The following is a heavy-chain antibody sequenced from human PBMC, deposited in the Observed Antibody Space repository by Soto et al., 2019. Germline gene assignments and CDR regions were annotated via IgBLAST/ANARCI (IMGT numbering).Heavy chain of an antibody. D-gene: IGHD3-3*01. CDR2: IIPIFGTA. J-gene: IGHJ6*02. CDR1: GGTFSSYA. V-gene: IGHV1-69*13. CDR3: ARDREGYYDFWSGYGMDV. Sequence: ASVKVSCKASGGTFSSYAISWVRQAPGQGLEWMGGIIPIFGTANYAQKFQGRVTITADESTSTAYMELSSLRSGDTAVYYCARDREGYYDFWSGYGMDVWGQGTTVTVSS.